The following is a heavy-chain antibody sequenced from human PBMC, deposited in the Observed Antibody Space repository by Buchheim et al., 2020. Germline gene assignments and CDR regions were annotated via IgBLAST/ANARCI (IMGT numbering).Heavy chain of an antibody. CDR1: GFTFSSYG. CDR2: MNSDGSST. Sequence: EVQLVESGGGLVQPGGSLRLSCAASGFTFSSYGMHWVRQAPGKGLEWVSRMNSDGSSTSYADSVKGRFTIYIDNSKNTLYLQMNSLRAEDTAVYYCACHPRIAVAGIDYWGQGTL. CDR3: ACHPRIAVAGIDY. V-gene: IGHV3-74*01. J-gene: IGHJ4*02. D-gene: IGHD6-19*01.